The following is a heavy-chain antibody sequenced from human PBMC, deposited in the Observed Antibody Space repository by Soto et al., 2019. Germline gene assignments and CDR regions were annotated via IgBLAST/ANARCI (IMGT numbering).Heavy chain of an antibody. Sequence: EVHLVESGGGLVQPGGSLRLSCAASGFTFSSYSMNWVRQAPGKGLEWVSYISSSSSTIYYADSVKGRFTISRDNAKNSLYLQMRSLRDEDTAVYYCASRNIVTAISSFDSWGQGTLVTVSS. CDR2: ISSSSSTI. V-gene: IGHV3-48*02. D-gene: IGHD5-12*01. CDR3: ASRNIVTAISSFDS. CDR1: GFTFSSYS. J-gene: IGHJ4*02.